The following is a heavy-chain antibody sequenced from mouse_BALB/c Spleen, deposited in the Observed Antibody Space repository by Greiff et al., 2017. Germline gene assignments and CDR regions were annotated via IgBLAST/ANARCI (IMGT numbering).Heavy chain of an antibody. CDR2: IWSGGST. CDR1: GFSLTSYG. J-gene: IGHJ4*01. D-gene: IGHD2-1*01. Sequence: VHLVESGPGLVQPSQSLSITCTVSGFSLTSYGVHWVRQSPGKGLEWLGVIWSGGSTDYNAAFISRLSISKDNSKSQVFFKMNSLQANDTAIYYCARKGGNSPYAMDYWGQGTSVTVSS. CDR3: ARKGGNSPYAMDY. V-gene: IGHV2-2*02.